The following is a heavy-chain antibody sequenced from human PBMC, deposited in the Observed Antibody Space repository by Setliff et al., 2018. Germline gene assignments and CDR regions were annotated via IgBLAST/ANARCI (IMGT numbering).Heavy chain of an antibody. D-gene: IGHD3-22*01. CDR2: IYPGDSDT. CDR1: GYSFSTHW. Sequence: PGESLKISCKGSGYSFSTHWIGWVRQMPGKGLEWMGFIYPGDSDTRYSPSFQGQVTISADKSISTAYLQWSSLKASDTAIYYCARIGIKSGYYFDYWGQGTLVTV. J-gene: IGHJ4*02. V-gene: IGHV5-51*01. CDR3: ARIGIKSGYYFDY.